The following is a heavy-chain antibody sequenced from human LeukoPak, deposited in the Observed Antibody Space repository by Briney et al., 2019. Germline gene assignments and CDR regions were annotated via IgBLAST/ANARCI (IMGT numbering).Heavy chain of an antibody. J-gene: IGHJ4*02. CDR2: IKEAGTET. V-gene: IGHV3-7*04. CDR3: ATDDLKNRGYYNIED. CDR1: GFTFSSYS. Sequence: GGSLRLSCGASGFTFSSYSMTWVRQAPGKGLEWVATIKEAGTETFYVDSVKGRFTISRDNAKNSLFLQMNSLRAEDTAGYFCATDDLKNRGYYNIEDWGQGTLVTVSS. D-gene: IGHD3-22*01.